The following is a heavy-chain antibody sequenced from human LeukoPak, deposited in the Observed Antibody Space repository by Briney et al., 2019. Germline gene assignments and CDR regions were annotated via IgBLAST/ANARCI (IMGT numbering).Heavy chain of an antibody. D-gene: IGHD4-11*01. CDR2: ISSSSSYI. J-gene: IGHJ3*02. CDR3: ARESVTDPTLQWVTTPDAFDI. V-gene: IGHV3-21*01. CDR1: GFTFSSYS. Sequence: GGSLRLSCAASGFTFSSYSMNWVRQAPGKGLEWVSSISSSSSYIYYADSVKGRFTISRDNAKNSLYLQMNSLRAEDTAVYYCARESVTDPTLQWVTTPDAFDIWGQGTMVTVSS.